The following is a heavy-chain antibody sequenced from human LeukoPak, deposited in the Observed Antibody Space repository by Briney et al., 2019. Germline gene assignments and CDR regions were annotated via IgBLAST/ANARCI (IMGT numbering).Heavy chain of an antibody. Sequence: GGSLRLSCAASGFTFSSYAMSWVRQAPGKGLEWVSGISGSGENTYYVDSVKGRFTISRDNSKNTLYLQMTNLRVEDTAVYFCAQDRFVPSSRDDYWGQGTLVTVSS. D-gene: IGHD2-2*01. J-gene: IGHJ4*02. V-gene: IGHV3-23*01. CDR1: GFTFSSYA. CDR2: ISGSGENT. CDR3: AQDRFVPSSRDDY.